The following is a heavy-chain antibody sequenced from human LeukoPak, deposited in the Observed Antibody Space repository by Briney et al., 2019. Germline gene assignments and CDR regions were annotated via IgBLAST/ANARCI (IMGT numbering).Heavy chain of an antibody. D-gene: IGHD1-26*01. Sequence: GGSLRLSCAAFGFTFSSYSMNCVRQAPGKVREWVSSISSSSSYIYYADSVKGRFTISRDNAKNSLYLQMNSLRAEDTAVYYCARDRGEWELSAWYFDYWGQGTLVTVSS. V-gene: IGHV3-21*01. CDR2: ISSSSSYI. CDR3: ARDRGEWELSAWYFDY. J-gene: IGHJ4*02. CDR1: GFTFSSYS.